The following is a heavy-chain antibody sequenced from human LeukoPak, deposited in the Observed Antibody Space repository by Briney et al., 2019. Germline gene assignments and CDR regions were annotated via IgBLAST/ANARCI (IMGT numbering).Heavy chain of an antibody. D-gene: IGHD3-22*01. CDR2: IYYSGST. CDR3: ARVTGYMIEDYFDY. Sequence: SETLSLTCTVSGGSISSYYWSWIRQPPGKGLEWIGYIYYSGSTSYNPSLKSRVTISVDTSKNQFSLKLSSVTAADTAVYYCARVTGYMIEDYFDYWGQGTLVTVSS. J-gene: IGHJ4*02. CDR1: GGSISSYY. V-gene: IGHV4-59*01.